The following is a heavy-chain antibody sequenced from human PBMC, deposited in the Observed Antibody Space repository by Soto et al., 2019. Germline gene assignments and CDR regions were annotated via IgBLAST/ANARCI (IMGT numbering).Heavy chain of an antibody. D-gene: IGHD2-15*01. CDR1: AGSISSFY. J-gene: IGHJ4*02. CDR2: ISYSGST. Sequence: QVQLQESGPGLVKPSETLSLNCTVSAGSISSFYRSWIRQPPGKGLECIGRISYSGSTNYNPSLKSRVTISVDTSKNHFSLKLSSVTAADTAVYYCARCSGGSCYGPLDYWGQGTLVTVSS. V-gene: IGHV4-59*08. CDR3: ARCSGGSCYGPLDY.